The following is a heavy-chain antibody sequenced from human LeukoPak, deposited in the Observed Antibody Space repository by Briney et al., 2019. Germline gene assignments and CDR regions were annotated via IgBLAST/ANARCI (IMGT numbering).Heavy chain of an antibody. J-gene: IGHJ4*02. Sequence: GGSLRLSCAASGFTFSSYEMNWVRQAPGKGLEWVSAISGSGGTTYYADSVKGRFTISRDNSKKTMYLQMNSLRAEDTAVYYCAKYKSTVVTLFDYWGQGTLVTVSS. CDR1: GFTFSSYE. CDR2: ISGSGGTT. CDR3: AKYKSTVVTLFDY. D-gene: IGHD4-23*01. V-gene: IGHV3-23*01.